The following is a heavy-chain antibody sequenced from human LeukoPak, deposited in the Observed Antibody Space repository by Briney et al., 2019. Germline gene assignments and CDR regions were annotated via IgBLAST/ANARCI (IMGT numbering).Heavy chain of an antibody. V-gene: IGHV4-59*01. CDR2: IYYSGST. CDR1: GGSISSYY. J-gene: IGHJ4*02. D-gene: IGHD3-9*01. CDR3: AREEGDILTGYYDY. Sequence: SETLSLTCTLSGGSISSYYWSWIRQPPGKGLEWIGYIYYSGSTNYKPSLKSRVTISVDTSKNQFSLKLSSVTAADTAVYYCAREEGDILTGYYDYWGQGTLVTVSS.